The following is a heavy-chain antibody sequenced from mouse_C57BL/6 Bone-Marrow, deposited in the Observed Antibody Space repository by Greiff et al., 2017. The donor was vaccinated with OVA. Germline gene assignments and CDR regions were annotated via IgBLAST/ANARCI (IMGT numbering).Heavy chain of an antibody. CDR2: ISSGSSTI. J-gene: IGHJ4*01. V-gene: IGHV5-17*01. Sequence: EVQRVESGGGLVKPGGSLKLSCAASGFTFSDYGMHWVRQAPEKGLEWVAYISSGSSTIYYADTVKGRFPLSRDNAKNTLFLQMTSLRSEDTAMYYCARFGSLYAMDYWGQGTSVTVSS. D-gene: IGHD1-1*01. CDR3: ARFGSLYAMDY. CDR1: GFTFSDYG.